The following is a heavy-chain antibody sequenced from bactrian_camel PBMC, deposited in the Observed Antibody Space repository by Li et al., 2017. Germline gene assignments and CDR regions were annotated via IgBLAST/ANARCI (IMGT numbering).Heavy chain of an antibody. Sequence: LVESGGGLVQPGGSLKLSCAYSGFADSRYCMAWFRQAPGKEREGVAFIGTDGTTSYDDSVKGRFTVSRDNAKNTMYLQLNSLESEDTAMYYCAKGPRSDCYSESWCSYEHNYWGQGTQVTVS. CDR1: GFADSRYC. J-gene: IGHJ4*01. D-gene: IGHD3*01. V-gene: IGHV3S1*01. CDR2: IGTDGTT. CDR3: AKGPRSDCYSESWCSYEHNY.